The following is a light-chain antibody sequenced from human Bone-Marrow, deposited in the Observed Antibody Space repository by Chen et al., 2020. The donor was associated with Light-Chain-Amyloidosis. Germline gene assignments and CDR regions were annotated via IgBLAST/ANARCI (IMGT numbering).Light chain of an antibody. J-gene: IGLJ3*02. CDR2: DDS. CDR3: QVWDRSSDRPV. V-gene: IGLV3-21*02. CDR1: NIGSTS. Sequence: SYVLTQPSSGSVAPGQTATIACGGNNIGSTSVHCYQQTPGQTPLLVVYDDSDRPSGIPRRLSGSNAGNPATLTIIRVEARYEADYYCQVWDRSSDRPVFGGGTKLTVL.